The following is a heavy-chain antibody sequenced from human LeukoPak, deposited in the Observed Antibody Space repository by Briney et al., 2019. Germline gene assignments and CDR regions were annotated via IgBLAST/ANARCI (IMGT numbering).Heavy chain of an antibody. CDR3: AREAPDYGGLDY. CDR1: GGSISSYY. CDR2: IYYRGST. V-gene: IGHV4-59*01. Sequence: SETLSLTCTVSGGSISSYYWSWIRQPPGKGLEWIGYIYYRGSTNYNPSLKSRVTISVDTSKNQFSLKLSSVTAADTAVYYCAREAPDYGGLDYWGQGTLVTVSS. J-gene: IGHJ4*02. D-gene: IGHD4-23*01.